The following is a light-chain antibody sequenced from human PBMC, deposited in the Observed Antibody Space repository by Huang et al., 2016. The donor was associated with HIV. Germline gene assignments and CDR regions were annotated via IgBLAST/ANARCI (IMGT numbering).Light chain of an antibody. CDR3: QKYNDVPRT. CDR2: AAS. J-gene: IGKJ1*01. V-gene: IGKV1-27*01. Sequence: DIQMTQSPSSLSASIGDRITISCRASQDIDAYLAWYQHKPGKVPNLLISAASTLQSGVPSRFSCSGSGTNFTLTIGSLQPEDVGSYYCQKYNDVPRTFGQGTKVEIK. CDR1: QDIDAY.